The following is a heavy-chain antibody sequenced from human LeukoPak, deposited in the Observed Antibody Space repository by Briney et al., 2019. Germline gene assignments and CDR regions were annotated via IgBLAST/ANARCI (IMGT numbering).Heavy chain of an antibody. D-gene: IGHD6-13*01. CDR1: GYTFTSYA. V-gene: IGHV1-3*01. J-gene: IGHJ5*02. CDR3: ARDSIAAATNWFDP. Sequence: GASVKVSCKASGYTFTSYAMHWVRQAPGRRLEWMGWINAGNGNTKYSQKFQGRVTLTRDTSASTAYMELSSLRSEDTAVYYCARDSIAAATNWFDPWGQGTLVTVSS. CDR2: INAGNGNT.